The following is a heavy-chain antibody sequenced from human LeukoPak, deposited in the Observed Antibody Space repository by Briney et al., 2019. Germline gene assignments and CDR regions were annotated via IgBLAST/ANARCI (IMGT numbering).Heavy chain of an antibody. CDR1: GFPFSSYV. CDR3: VKDHESSGYFDY. J-gene: IGHJ4*02. Sequence: GGSLGLSCVASGFPFSSYVIHWVRQAPGKGLEWVALISYDVNKKYYVDSVKGRFTISRDNSKNTLYLQMDSLRAEDTAVYYCVKDHESSGYFDYWGQGTLVTVSS. CDR2: ISYDVNKK. V-gene: IGHV3-30*18. D-gene: IGHD3-22*01.